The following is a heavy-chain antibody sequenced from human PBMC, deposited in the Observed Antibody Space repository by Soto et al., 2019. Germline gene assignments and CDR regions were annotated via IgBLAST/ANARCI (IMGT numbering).Heavy chain of an antibody. CDR3: ARAMVVVPVARGYYYYNGMDA. CDR1: GGTFSSYA. CDR2: IIPIFGTA. J-gene: IGHJ6*04. V-gene: IGHV1-69*13. Sequence: SVKVSCKASGGTFSSYAISWVRQAPGQGLEWMGGIIPIFGTANYAQKFQGRVTITADESTSTAYMELSSLRSEDTAVYYCARAMVVVPVARGYYYYNGMDAWGKGTTVTVSS. D-gene: IGHD2-2*01.